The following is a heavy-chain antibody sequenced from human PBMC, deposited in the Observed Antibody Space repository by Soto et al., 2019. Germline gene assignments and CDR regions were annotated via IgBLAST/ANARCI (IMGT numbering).Heavy chain of an antibody. CDR2: IYHSGST. CDR3: ARDILPGPAAKDYYYGMDV. D-gene: IGHD2-2*01. J-gene: IGHJ6*02. Sequence: PSGTLSLTCAVSGGSISSSNWWGWVRQTPGKGLEWIGEIYHSGSTNYNPSLKSRVTISVDKSKNQFSLKLSSVTAADTAVYYCARDILPGPAAKDYYYGMDVWGQGTTVTVSS. CDR1: GGSISSSNW. V-gene: IGHV4-4*02.